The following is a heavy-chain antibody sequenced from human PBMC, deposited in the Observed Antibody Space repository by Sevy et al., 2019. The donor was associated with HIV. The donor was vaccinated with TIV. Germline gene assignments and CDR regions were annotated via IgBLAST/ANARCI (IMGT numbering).Heavy chain of an antibody. CDR3: ARRKEYYDSSGYYYESAFDI. Sequence: ASVKVSCKASGGTFSCYAISWVRQAPGQGLEWMGGIIPNFGTANYAQKFQGRVTITADESTSTAYMELSSLRSEDTAVYYCARRKEYYDSSGYYYESAFDIRGQGTMVTVSS. V-gene: IGHV1-69*13. D-gene: IGHD3-22*01. CDR1: GGTFSCYA. J-gene: IGHJ3*02. CDR2: IIPNFGTA.